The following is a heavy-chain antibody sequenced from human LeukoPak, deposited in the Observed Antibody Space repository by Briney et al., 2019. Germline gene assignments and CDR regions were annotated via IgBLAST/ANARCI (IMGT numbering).Heavy chain of an antibody. D-gene: IGHD6-13*01. J-gene: IGHJ6*03. CDR2: ISAYNGNT. CDR1: GYTFTSYG. Sequence: ASVKVSCKASGYTFTSYGISWVRQAPGQGLEWMGWISAYNGNTNYAQKLQGRVTMTTDTSTSTAYMELRSLRYDDTAVYYCARDSRPNSSSWYRWRSDYYYYMDVWGKGTTVTVSS. CDR3: ARDSRPNSSSWYRWRSDYYYYMDV. V-gene: IGHV1-18*01.